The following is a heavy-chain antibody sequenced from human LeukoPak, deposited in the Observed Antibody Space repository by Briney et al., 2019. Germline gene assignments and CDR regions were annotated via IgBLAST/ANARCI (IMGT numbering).Heavy chain of an antibody. Sequence: GGSLRLSCAASGFTFSSSSMNWVRQAPGKGLEWVSYISSSSTTIYYADSVRGRFTISRDNAKNSLYLQMNSLRAEDTAVYYCARVNPYDSSGYLWYFDYWGQGTLVTVSS. D-gene: IGHD3-22*01. CDR3: ARVNPYDSSGYLWYFDY. V-gene: IGHV3-48*04. CDR1: GFTFSSSS. J-gene: IGHJ4*02. CDR2: ISSSSTTI.